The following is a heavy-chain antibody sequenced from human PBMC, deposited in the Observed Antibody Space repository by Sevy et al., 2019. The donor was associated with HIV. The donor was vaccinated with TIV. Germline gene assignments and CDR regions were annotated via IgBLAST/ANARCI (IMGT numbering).Heavy chain of an antibody. Sequence: SETLSLTCAVYGGSFSGYYWSWIRQPPGKGLEWIGEINHSGSTNNNPSLKSRVTISVDTSKNQFSLKLSSVTAADTAVYHCARHCSGTSCSHAFDIWGQGTMVTVSS. CDR2: INHSGST. CDR1: GGSFSGYY. V-gene: IGHV4-34*01. J-gene: IGHJ3*02. CDR3: ARHCSGTSCSHAFDI. D-gene: IGHD2-2*01.